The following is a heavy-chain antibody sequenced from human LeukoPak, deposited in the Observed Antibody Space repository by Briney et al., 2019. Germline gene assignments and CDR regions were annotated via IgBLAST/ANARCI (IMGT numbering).Heavy chain of an antibody. D-gene: IGHD3-10*01. Sequence: GGSLRLSCAACGFTFSSYAMHWVRQAPGKGLEWVAVISYDGSNKYYADSVKGRFTISRDNSKNTLYLQMNSLRAEDTAVYYCARALYGSGSYYNIDYWGQGTLVTVSS. J-gene: IGHJ4*02. CDR2: ISYDGSNK. V-gene: IGHV3-30*04. CDR3: ARALYGSGSYYNIDY. CDR1: GFTFSSYA.